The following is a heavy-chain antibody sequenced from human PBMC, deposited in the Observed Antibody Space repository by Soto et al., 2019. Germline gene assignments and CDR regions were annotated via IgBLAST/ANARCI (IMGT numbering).Heavy chain of an antibody. CDR1: GFTFTSSA. CDR2: IVVGSGNT. D-gene: IGHD1-26*01. CDR3: AATFGPVGATIPPDY. J-gene: IGHJ4*02. V-gene: IGHV1-58*02. Sequence: GASVKVSCKASGFTFTSSAMQWVRQARGQRLEWIGRIVVGSGNTNYAQKFQERVTITRDMSTSTAYMELSSLRSEDTAVYYCAATFGPVGATIPPDYWGQGTLVTVSS.